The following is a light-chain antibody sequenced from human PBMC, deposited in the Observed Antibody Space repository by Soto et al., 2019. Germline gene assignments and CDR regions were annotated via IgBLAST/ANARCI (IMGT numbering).Light chain of an antibody. CDR3: QQSYSTPIS. J-gene: IGKJ5*01. V-gene: IGKV1-39*01. Sequence: RMTQSPSSLSASVGDTVTITCRASQSISSHLNWYQQKPGKAPNLLMYTASNLQSGVPSRFSGSGSGTDLTITISSLQPEDCATYYCQQSYSTPISFGQGTRLEIK. CDR2: TAS. CDR1: QSISSH.